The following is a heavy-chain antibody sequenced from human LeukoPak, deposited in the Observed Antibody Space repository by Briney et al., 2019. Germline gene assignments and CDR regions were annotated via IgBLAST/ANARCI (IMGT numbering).Heavy chain of an antibody. V-gene: IGHV3-53*01. D-gene: IGHD3-3*01. Sequence: GGSLRLSCAASGFTASSNYMSWVRQAPGKGLEWVSVIYSGGSTYYADSVKGRFTISRDNAKNSLYLQMNSLRAEDTAVYYCARDFWSGYIDSFDIWGQGTMVTVSS. CDR2: IYSGGST. CDR3: ARDFWSGYIDSFDI. CDR1: GFTASSNY. J-gene: IGHJ3*02.